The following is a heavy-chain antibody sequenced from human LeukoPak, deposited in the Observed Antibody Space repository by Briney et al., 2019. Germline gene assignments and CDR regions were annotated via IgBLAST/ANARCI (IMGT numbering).Heavy chain of an antibody. Sequence: ASVKVSCKASGGTFSSYAISWVRQAPGQGLEWMGGIIPIFGTANYAQKFQGRVTITADESTSTAYMELSSLRSEDTAVYYCARVPTMVRGEMDYWGQGTLVTVSS. CDR1: GGTFSSYA. D-gene: IGHD3-10*01. CDR3: ARVPTMVRGEMDY. V-gene: IGHV1-69*13. J-gene: IGHJ4*02. CDR2: IIPIFGTA.